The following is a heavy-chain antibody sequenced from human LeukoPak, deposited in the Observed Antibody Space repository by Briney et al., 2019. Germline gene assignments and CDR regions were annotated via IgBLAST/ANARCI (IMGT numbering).Heavy chain of an antibody. CDR1: GFTFSSHW. V-gene: IGHV3-30-3*01. CDR2: ISYDGSNK. J-gene: IGHJ6*02. CDR3: ARDLKLEWFGELLFSYYYGMDV. Sequence: GGSLRLSCAASGFTFSSHWMHWVRQAPGKGLEWVAVISYDGSNKYYADSVKGRFTISRDNSKNTLYLQMNSLRAEDTAVYYCARDLKLEWFGELLFSYYYGMDVWGQGTTVTVSS. D-gene: IGHD3-10*01.